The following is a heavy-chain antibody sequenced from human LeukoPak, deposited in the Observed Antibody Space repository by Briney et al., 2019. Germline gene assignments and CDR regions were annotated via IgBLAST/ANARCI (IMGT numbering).Heavy chain of an antibody. CDR1: GGSFITYY. J-gene: IGHJ4*02. V-gene: IGHV4-34*01. CDR3: ARGTTISETGYFDY. D-gene: IGHD7-27*01. Sequence: SETLSLTCAVYGGSFITYYWSWIRQSPGKGLEWIAEINHRGDTNYNPSVKSRVTISVDTSKNQFSLKVRSLTAADTAVYYCARGTTISETGYFDYWGQGTLVTVSS. CDR2: INHRGDT.